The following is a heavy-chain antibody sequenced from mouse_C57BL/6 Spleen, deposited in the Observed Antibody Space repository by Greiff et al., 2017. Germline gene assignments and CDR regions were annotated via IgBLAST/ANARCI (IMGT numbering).Heavy chain of an antibody. V-gene: IGHV2-3*01. CDR3: AKPNCDYSYWYFDV. Sequence: VKLMESGPGLVAPSQSLSITCTVSGFSLTSYGVSWVRQPPGKGLEWLGVIWGDGSTNYHSALISRLSISKDNSKSQVFLKLNSMQTDDTATYYWAKPNCDYSYWYFDVWGTGTTVTVSS. D-gene: IGHD2-4*01. CDR2: IWGDGST. CDR1: GFSLTSYG. J-gene: IGHJ1*03.